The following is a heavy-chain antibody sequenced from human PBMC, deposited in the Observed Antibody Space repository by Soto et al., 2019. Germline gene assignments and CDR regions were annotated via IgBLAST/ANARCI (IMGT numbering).Heavy chain of an antibody. V-gene: IGHV1-69*01. CDR2: IIPVFGTT. CDR3: ARGASDSSGWYIWFDP. D-gene: IGHD6-19*01. CDR1: GGTFSRNA. J-gene: IGHJ5*02. Sequence: SVKVSCETSGGTFSRNAITWVRQAPVQGLELMGGIIPVFGTTNYAQKFRGRVTITADESTKTAYMELSSLRSEDTAVYYCARGASDSSGWYIWFDPWGQGTQVTVSS.